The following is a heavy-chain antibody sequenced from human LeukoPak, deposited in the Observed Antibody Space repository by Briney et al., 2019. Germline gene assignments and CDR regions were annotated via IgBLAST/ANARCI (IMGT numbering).Heavy chain of an antibody. V-gene: IGHV3-48*03. D-gene: IGHD3-9*01. Sequence: GSLRLPCAASGFNLSSFEMNWVRQAPGEGLEWGSYISNYGNTIYYADSVKGRFTISRDNAKKSLYLQMNRLRDEDTAVYYCAREPGNDWSFDYCGEGTLVTVSS. CDR2: ISNYGNTI. CDR3: AREPGNDWSFDY. CDR1: GFNLSSFE. J-gene: IGHJ4*02.